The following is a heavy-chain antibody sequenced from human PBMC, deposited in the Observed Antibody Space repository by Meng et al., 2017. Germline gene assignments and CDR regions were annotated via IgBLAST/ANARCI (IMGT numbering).Heavy chain of an antibody. CDR1: GFTFSSYA. CDR2: ISGSGGST. Sequence: GRLVESGGGLVQPGGSLRLSCAASGFTFSSYAMSWVRQAPGKGLEWVSAISGSGGSTYYADSVKGRFTISRDNSKNTLYLQMNSLRAEDTAVYYCAKDPDENYYGIIDYWGQGTLVTVSS. J-gene: IGHJ4*02. V-gene: IGHV3-23*04. CDR3: AKDPDENYYGIIDY. D-gene: IGHD3-10*01.